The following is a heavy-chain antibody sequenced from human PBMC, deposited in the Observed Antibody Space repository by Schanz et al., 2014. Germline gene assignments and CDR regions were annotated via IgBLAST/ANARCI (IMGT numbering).Heavy chain of an antibody. Sequence: EVQLVESGGCLVQPGGSLRLSCAASGFTFSRYWMSWVRQAPGKGLECVSIIYSDGSTYYVDSVKGRFIISRDNSKNTVYLQMNSLRAEDTAVYYCARDPGGTKTHGLWGQGTLVTVSS. D-gene: IGHD2-15*01. J-gene: IGHJ4*02. V-gene: IGHV3-66*01. CDR1: GFTFSRYW. CDR3: ARDPGGTKTHGL. CDR2: IYSDGST.